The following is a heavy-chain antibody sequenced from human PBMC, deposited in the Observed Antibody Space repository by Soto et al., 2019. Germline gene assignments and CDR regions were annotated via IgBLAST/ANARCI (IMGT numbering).Heavy chain of an antibody. V-gene: IGHV1-24*01. D-gene: IGHD3-9*01. CDR3: ATGFPLRYFGSDAFDI. J-gene: IGHJ3*02. CDR1: GYTLTEFT. Sequence: GASIKVSRQVSGYTLTEFTMHLVRPAPGKGLEWMGGFDPEDGETIYAQKFQGRVTMTEDTSTDTAYMELSSLRSEDTAVYYCATGFPLRYFGSDAFDIWGQGTMVTVS. CDR2: FDPEDGET.